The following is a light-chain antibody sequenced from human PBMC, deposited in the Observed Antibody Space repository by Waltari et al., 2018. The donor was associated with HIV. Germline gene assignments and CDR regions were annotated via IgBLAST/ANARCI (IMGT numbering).Light chain of an antibody. CDR2: RNN. Sequence: QSVLTQPPSASGTPGQRVTISCSGSSSNIGSNYVYWYQQLPGTAPKLLIYRNNQRPSGVPDRFSGSKSGTSASLAISGLLSEDDADYYCAAWDDSLSGPVVFGGGTKLTVL. CDR3: AAWDDSLSGPVV. CDR1: SSNIGSNY. V-gene: IGLV1-47*01. J-gene: IGLJ2*01.